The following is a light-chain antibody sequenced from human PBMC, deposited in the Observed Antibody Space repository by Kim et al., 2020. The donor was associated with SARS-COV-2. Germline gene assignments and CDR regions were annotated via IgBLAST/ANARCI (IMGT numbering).Light chain of an antibody. V-gene: IGKV3-15*01. CDR2: GAS. CDR3: QHYHLMPPWT. CDR1: QTVTSH. Sequence: EIVMTQSPATLSVSPGKTATLSCRASQTVTSHLAWYQQKPGQAPRLLIYGASTRATGIPARFSGSGAGREFTLTISSLLSEDFAVYYCQHYHLMPPWTFGQGTKVDIK. J-gene: IGKJ1*01.